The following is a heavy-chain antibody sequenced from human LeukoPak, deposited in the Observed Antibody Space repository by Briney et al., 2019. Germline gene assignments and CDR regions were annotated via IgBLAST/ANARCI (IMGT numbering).Heavy chain of an antibody. CDR1: GGSFSGYY. J-gene: IGHJ6*02. CDR2: INHSGST. CDR3: ARVPTATDYYYYGMDV. Sequence: SETLSLTCAVYGGSFSGYYWSWIRQPPGKGLEWIGEINHSGSTNYNPSLKSRVTMSVDTSKNQFSLKLSSVTAADTAVYYCARVPTATDYYYYGMDVWGQGTTVTVSS. V-gene: IGHV4-34*01. D-gene: IGHD1-1*01.